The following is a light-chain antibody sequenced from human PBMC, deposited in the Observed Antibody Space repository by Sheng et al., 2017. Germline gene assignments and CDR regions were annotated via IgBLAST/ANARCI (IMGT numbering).Light chain of an antibody. CDR1: EDVSNRY. CDR3: QQYGGSST. Sequence: EIVLTQSPATLSLSPGERATLSCRASEDVSNRYLAWYQQKPGQAPRLLISAASSRATAIPDRFSGSGSGTDFTLTISRLEPEDFAVYYCQQYGGSSTFGQGTRVEIK. J-gene: IGKJ1*01. V-gene: IGKV3-20*01. CDR2: AAS.